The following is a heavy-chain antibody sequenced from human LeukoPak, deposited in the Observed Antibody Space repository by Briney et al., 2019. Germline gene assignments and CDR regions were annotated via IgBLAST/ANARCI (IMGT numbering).Heavy chain of an antibody. CDR3: ARGGGGGSYYGAFDI. CDR2: INHSGST. J-gene: IGHJ3*02. D-gene: IGHD1-26*01. V-gene: IGHV4-34*01. Sequence: PSETLSLTCAVYGGSFSGYYWSWIRQPPGKGLEWIGEINHSGSTNYNPPLKSGVTISVDTSKNQFSLKLSSVTAADTAVYYCARGGGGGSYYGAFDIWGQGTMVTVSS. CDR1: GGSFSGYY.